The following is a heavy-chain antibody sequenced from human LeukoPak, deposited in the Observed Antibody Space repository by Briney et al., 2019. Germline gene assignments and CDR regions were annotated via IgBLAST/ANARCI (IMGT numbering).Heavy chain of an antibody. V-gene: IGHV4-59*01. D-gene: IGHD5-24*01. CDR1: GGSISSYY. CDR3: ARVEMATIKYYYYYMDV. CDR2: IYYSGST. J-gene: IGHJ6*03. Sequence: SETLSLTCTVSGGSISSYYWSWIRQPPGKGLEWIGYIYYSGSTNYNPSLKRRVTISVDTSKNQCSLKLSSVTAADMAVYYCARVEMATIKYYYYYMDVWGKGTTVTVSS.